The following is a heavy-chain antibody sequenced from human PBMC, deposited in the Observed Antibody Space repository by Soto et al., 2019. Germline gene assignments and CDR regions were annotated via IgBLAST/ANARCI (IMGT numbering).Heavy chain of an antibody. CDR1: GYTFTYYY. V-gene: IGHV1-46*01. Sequence: GASAKVSCKTSGYTFTYYYLPRVRQAPGQGLEWVGGNCPKRAGRRYSQQFRGRVTVTWDTSTSTVSMQLNSLSSEDTAVYYCATETIRKYSGLFDYWGQGALVTVSS. CDR2: NCPKRAGR. CDR3: ATETIRKYSGLFDY. J-gene: IGHJ4*02. D-gene: IGHD5-12*01.